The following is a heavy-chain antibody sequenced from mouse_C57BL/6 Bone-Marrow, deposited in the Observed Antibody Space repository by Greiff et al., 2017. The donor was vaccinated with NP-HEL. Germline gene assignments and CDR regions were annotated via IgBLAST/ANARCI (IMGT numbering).Heavy chain of an antibody. J-gene: IGHJ2*01. D-gene: IGHD1-1*01. CDR3: AKEFGQFITTVVAPFDY. CDR2: IYPGDGAT. V-gene: IGHV1-80*01. Sequence: QVQLKQSGAELVKPGASVTISCKASGYAFSSYWMNWVKQRPGKGLEWIGQIYPGDGATNYNGKFKGKATLTADKSSSTAYMQLSSLTSEDSAVYFCAKEFGQFITTVVAPFDYWGQGTTLTVSS. CDR1: GYAFSSYW.